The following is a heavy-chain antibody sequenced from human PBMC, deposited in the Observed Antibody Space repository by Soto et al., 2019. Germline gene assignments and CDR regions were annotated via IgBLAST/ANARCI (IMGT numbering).Heavy chain of an antibody. CDR1: GFTFSTST. V-gene: IGHV3-21*01. D-gene: IGHD2-15*01. CDR2: ISSSSTYT. J-gene: IGHJ4*02. CDR3: ARVGSPGYCSGGYCPPPDY. Sequence: GGSLRLSCAASGFTFSTSTMNWVRQAPGQGLEWVSSISSSSTYTYYAASVKGRFTISRDNAKNSLYLQMNSLRAEDTAVYYCARVGSPGYCSGGYCPPPDYWGQGTLVTVS.